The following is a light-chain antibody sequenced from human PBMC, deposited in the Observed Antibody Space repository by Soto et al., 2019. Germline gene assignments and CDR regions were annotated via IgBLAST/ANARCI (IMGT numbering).Light chain of an antibody. CDR1: QSVSSNF. CDR3: HQYGSSQYT. CDR2: NAL. Sequence: EIVLTQSPGTLSLSPGERATLSCRASQSVSSNFLAWYQQKPGQAPRLLIYNALNRATGIPDRFSGSGSGKDFTHTISRLEPEDFAVYYCHQYGSSQYTFGQGTKLDIK. J-gene: IGKJ2*01. V-gene: IGKV3-20*01.